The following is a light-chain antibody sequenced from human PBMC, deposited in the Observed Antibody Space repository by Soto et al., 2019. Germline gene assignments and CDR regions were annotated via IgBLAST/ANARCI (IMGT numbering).Light chain of an antibody. J-gene: IGKJ4*01. V-gene: IGKV3-20*01. Sequence: DILLTQSPGTLSLSPGERATLSCRASQTVKSSFLAWYQQKPGLAPRLLIYGASSRATGIPDRFSGSGSGADFTLTISRLEPEDFAVYYCHQYGSSPLTFGGGTKVDIK. CDR3: HQYGSSPLT. CDR1: QTVKSSF. CDR2: GAS.